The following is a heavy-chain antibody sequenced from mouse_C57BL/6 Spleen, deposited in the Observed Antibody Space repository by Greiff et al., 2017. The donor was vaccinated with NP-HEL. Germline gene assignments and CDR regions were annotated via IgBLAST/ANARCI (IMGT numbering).Heavy chain of an antibody. Sequence: VQLKESGPELVKPGASVKISCKASGYSFTGYYMNWVKQSPEKSLEWIGEINPSTGGTTYNQKFKAKATLTVDKSSSTAYMQLKSLTSEDSAVYYCAREGYYGSRSWFAYWGQGTLVTVSA. V-gene: IGHV1-42*01. CDR3: AREGYYGSRSWFAY. D-gene: IGHD1-1*01. CDR1: GYSFTGYY. J-gene: IGHJ3*01. CDR2: INPSTGGT.